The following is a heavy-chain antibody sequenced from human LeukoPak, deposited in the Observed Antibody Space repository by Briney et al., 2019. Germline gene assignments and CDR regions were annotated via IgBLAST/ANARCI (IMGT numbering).Heavy chain of an antibody. D-gene: IGHD5-12*01. CDR3: TTGGYPPTHFDT. V-gene: IGHV3-23*01. CDR2: ISNSGDST. J-gene: IGHJ4*02. Sequence: GGSLRLSCAASGFTFSSYSMSWVRQALGKGLEWVSVISNSGDSTYSADSVKGRFTISRDNSKNTLYLQMNSLRAEDTAVYHCTTGGYPPTHFDTWGQGTLVTVSS. CDR1: GFTFSSYS.